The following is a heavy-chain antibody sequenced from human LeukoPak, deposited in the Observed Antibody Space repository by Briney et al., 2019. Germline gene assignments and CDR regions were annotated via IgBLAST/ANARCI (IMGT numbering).Heavy chain of an antibody. J-gene: IGHJ4*02. V-gene: IGHV3-48*01. Sequence: GGSLTLSCAASGFSFSSYSINWVRQAPGKGLEWVSYISSDGNAEDYTHSVKGRFTISRDNAKNALYLQMNSLRAEDTAVYFCARDYVYAFDYWGQGTLVTVSS. CDR2: ISSDGNAE. CDR1: GFSFSSYS. CDR3: ARDYVYAFDY. D-gene: IGHD2/OR15-2a*01.